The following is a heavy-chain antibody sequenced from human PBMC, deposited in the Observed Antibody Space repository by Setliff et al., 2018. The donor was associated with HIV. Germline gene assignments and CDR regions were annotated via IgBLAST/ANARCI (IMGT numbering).Heavy chain of an antibody. Sequence: GESLKISCAASGFTFSSYAMSWVRQAPGKGLEWVSVISGSGGRTDYADSVKGRFTISRDNSKNTLYLQMNSLRAEDTAVYYCAKSSEEFGDSKEDYWGQGTLVTVSS. D-gene: IGHD3-10*01. CDR3: AKSSEEFGDSKEDY. CDR1: GFTFSSYA. J-gene: IGHJ4*02. CDR2: ISGSGGRT. V-gene: IGHV3-23*01.